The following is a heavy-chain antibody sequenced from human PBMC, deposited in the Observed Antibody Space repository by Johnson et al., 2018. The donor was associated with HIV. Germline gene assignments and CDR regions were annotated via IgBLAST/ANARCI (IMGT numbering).Heavy chain of an antibody. J-gene: IGHJ3*02. D-gene: IGHD1-26*01. Sequence: VQLVESRGGLVQPGRSLRLSCAASGFTFDDYAMHWVRQAPGKGLEWVSGISWNSGSIGYADSVKGRFTISRDNAKNSLYLQMNSLRAEDTALYYCAKDILVGAMGGAFDIWGQGTMVTVSS. V-gene: IGHV3-9*01. CDR3: AKDILVGAMGGAFDI. CDR1: GFTFDDYA. CDR2: ISWNSGSI.